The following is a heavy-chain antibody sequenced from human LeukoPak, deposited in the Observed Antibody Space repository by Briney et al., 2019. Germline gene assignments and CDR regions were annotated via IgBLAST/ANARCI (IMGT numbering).Heavy chain of an antibody. CDR2: ISGSGGST. J-gene: IGHJ4*02. V-gene: IGHV3-23*01. CDR1: GFTFSSYA. CDR3: ATSPGGMNFDY. Sequence: GGSLRLSCAASGFTFSSYAMSWVRQAPGKGLEWVSAISGSGGSTYYADSVKGRFTVSRDNSKNTLYLQMNSLRAEDTAVYYCATSPGGMNFDYWGQGTLVTVSS. D-gene: IGHD1-1*01.